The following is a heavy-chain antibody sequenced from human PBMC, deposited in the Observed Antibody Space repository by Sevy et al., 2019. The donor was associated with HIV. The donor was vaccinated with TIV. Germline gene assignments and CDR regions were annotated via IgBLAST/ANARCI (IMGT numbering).Heavy chain of an antibody. Sequence: SETLSLTCTVSGGSISGYYWSWIRQPAGKGLEWIGRRYSSGSTNYNPSLKSRVTMSVDTSTNQFSLKLSSVTAADTAVYYCAGPYGSGSYNYWGQGTLVTVSS. V-gene: IGHV4-4*07. CDR2: RYSSGST. CDR1: GGSISGYY. D-gene: IGHD3-10*01. CDR3: AGPYGSGSYNY. J-gene: IGHJ4*02.